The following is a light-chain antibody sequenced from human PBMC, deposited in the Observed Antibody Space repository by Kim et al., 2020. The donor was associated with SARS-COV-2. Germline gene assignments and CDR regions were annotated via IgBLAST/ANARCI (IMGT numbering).Light chain of an antibody. Sequence: ATVGDRVTIACRAGQDIGSWVAWYQQTPGKAPKLLIYGASTLQSGVPSRFSGSGSGTECTLTISNLQPEDFATYDCEEANNFPIRFGQGTRLEI. CDR1: QDIGSW. CDR2: GAS. CDR3: EEANNFPIR. J-gene: IGKJ5*01. V-gene: IGKV1D-12*01.